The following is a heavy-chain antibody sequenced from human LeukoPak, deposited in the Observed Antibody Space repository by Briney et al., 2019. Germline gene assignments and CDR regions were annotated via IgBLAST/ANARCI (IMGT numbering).Heavy chain of an antibody. D-gene: IGHD1-26*01. J-gene: IGHJ4*02. Sequence: GGSLRLSCAASGFTFSTYWMAWVRQAPGKGLQWVAHIKEDGSEKYYLDSVRGRFTIGRDDAKSSLYLQMTSLRTEDTALYYCVRAGWELDYWGQGTPVTVSS. CDR2: IKEDGSEK. CDR1: GFTFSTYW. CDR3: VRAGWELDY. V-gene: IGHV3-7*01.